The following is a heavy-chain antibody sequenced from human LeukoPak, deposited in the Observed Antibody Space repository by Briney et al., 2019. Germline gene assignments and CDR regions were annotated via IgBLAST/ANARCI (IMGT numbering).Heavy chain of an antibody. CDR1: RFTVSSNY. Sequence: GGSLTLLCAVSRFTVSSNYMTWLRQAPGKGRVGVSDFCSGGTTYYANFVKGRFTISRNSSKKILFLQMNRLRVQDTAVYYCARERPPRGAFDYWGQGTLVTVSS. V-gene: IGHV3-53*01. J-gene: IGHJ4*02. CDR2: FCSGGTT. CDR3: ARERPPRGAFDY.